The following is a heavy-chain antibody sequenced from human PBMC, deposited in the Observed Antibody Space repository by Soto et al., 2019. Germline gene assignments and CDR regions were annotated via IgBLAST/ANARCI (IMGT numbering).Heavy chain of an antibody. Sequence: EVQLVESGGGLVQPGGSLRLSCAASGFTVSSNYMSWVRQAPGKGLEWVSVIYSGGSTYYADSVKGRFTISRHNSKNTLYLQRSSLGAEDTAVYYCGSSGGGYFDLWGRGTLVTVSS. CDR1: GFTVSSNY. J-gene: IGHJ2*01. CDR3: GSSGGGYFDL. D-gene: IGHD3-16*01. CDR2: IYSGGST. V-gene: IGHV3-53*04.